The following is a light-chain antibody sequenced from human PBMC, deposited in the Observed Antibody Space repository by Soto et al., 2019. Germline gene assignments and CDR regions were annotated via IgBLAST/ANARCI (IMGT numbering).Light chain of an antibody. CDR1: QSVSSN. V-gene: IGKV3-15*01. CDR2: GAS. J-gene: IGKJ2*01. CDR3: QQHNYWLS. Sequence: EIVMTQSPATLSVSPGERATLSCRASQSVSSNLAWYQQKPGQAPRLLLYGASTRATGITGRFSGSGSGTECTRTSSSLKSEDFAVYYCQQHNYWLSFGQGNKLESK.